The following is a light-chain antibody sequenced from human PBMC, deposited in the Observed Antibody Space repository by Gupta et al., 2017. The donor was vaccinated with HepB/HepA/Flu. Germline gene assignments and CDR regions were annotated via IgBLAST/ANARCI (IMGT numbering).Light chain of an antibody. Sequence: DIQLPQSPSSLSAFVGDRVSITCRASQGIGNFLGWYQQKPGKAPKLLIYAASSLQSGVPSRFSGSGSATDFTLTISSLQPEDFATYYCQQDYSTPRTFGHGTKVDIK. J-gene: IGKJ3*01. CDR1: QGIGNF. CDR3: QQDYSTPRT. V-gene: IGKV1-39*01. CDR2: AAS.